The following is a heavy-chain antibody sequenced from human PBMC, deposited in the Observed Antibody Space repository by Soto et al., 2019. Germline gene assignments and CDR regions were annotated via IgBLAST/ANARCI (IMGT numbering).Heavy chain of an antibody. D-gene: IGHD3-22*01. CDR2: IYYSGST. J-gene: IGHJ3*02. Sequence: QVQLQESSPGLVKPSETLSLTCTVSGGSISSYYWSWIRQPPGKGLEWIGYIYYSGSTNYNPSLKSRVTISVDTSKNQFSLKLSSVAAADTAVYYCARALGYYYDSSGRPDAFDIWGQGTMVTVSS. CDR3: ARALGYYYDSSGRPDAFDI. V-gene: IGHV4-59*01. CDR1: GGSISSYY.